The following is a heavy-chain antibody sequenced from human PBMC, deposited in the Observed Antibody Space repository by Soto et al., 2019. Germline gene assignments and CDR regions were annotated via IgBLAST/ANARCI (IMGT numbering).Heavy chain of an antibody. D-gene: IGHD1-7*01. CDR3: ARRGNWNYGASFDS. J-gene: IGHJ4*02. Sequence: LSLTCAVYGGSSSGSYWGWIRLPPGEGLDWIGEINHSGSTNYNPALKSRLTISVDTSKNQFSLKLSSVTAAATAGDYCARRGNWNYGASFDSWGQGTLVPVSS. CDR2: INHSGST. CDR1: GGSSSGSY. V-gene: IGHV4-34*01.